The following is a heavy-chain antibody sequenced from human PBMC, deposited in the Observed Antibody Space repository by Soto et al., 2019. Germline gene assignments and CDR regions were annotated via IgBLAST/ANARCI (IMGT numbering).Heavy chain of an antibody. D-gene: IGHD3-10*01. CDR1: GYTFTSYA. J-gene: IGHJ6*02. CDR2: INAGNGNT. V-gene: IGHV1-3*01. CDR3: ARKDYYGSGSPIGDYYYYGMDV. Sequence: VASVKVSCKASGYTFTSYAMHWVRQAPGQRLEWMGWINAGNGNTKYSQKFQGRVTITRDTSASTAYMELSSLRSEDTAVYYCARKDYYGSGSPIGDYYYYGMDVWGQGTTVTVSS.